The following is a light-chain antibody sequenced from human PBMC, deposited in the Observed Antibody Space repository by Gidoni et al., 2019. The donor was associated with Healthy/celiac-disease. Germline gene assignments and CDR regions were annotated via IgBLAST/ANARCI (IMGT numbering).Light chain of an antibody. J-gene: IGKJ5*01. V-gene: IGKV3-11*01. Sequence: ENVFTPSPATPSLSSGERAPLSRRASQGVSRYLTWYQQKPGQAPRLLIYDASNRATGIPARFSGSGSGTYFTLTISSVEPEDVAVYYCQQRSNCPLTFGQGTRLEIK. CDR1: QGVSRY. CDR2: DAS. CDR3: QQRSNCPLT.